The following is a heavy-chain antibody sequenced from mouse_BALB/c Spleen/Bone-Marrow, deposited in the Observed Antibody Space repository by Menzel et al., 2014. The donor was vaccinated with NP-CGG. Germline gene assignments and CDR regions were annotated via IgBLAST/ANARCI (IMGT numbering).Heavy chain of an antibody. D-gene: IGHD2-1*01. J-gene: IGHJ4*01. CDR1: GDSITSGF. V-gene: IGHV3-8*02. CDR3: ARWDFGNHYAMDY. CDR2: ISYSGTT. Sequence: EVQLQESGPSVVKPSQTLSLTCSVTGDSITSGFWNWIRKFPGNKLGYMGYISYSGTTYYNPSLKSRISFTRDTSKNQYYLQLISVTTEDTATYFCARWDFGNHYAMDYWGQGTSVTVSS.